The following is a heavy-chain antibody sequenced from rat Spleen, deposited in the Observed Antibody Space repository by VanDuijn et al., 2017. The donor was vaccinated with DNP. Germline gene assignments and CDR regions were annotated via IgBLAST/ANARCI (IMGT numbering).Heavy chain of an antibody. J-gene: IGHJ4*01. CDR2: ISYSGTT. CDR1: GYSITSNY. V-gene: IGHV3-1*01. D-gene: IGHD1-12*02. CDR3: ASYYYDGYYAMDA. Sequence: EVQLQESGPGLVKPSQSLSLTCSVTGYSITSNYWGWIRKFPGNKMEWIGHISYSGTTSYHPSLKSRISITRDTSKNQFFLQLSSVTTEDTATYYCASYYYDGYYAMDAWGQGTSVTVSS.